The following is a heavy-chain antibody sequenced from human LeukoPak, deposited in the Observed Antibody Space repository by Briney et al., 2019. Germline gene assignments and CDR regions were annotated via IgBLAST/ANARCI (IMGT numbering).Heavy chain of an antibody. CDR1: GGTFSSYA. V-gene: IGHV1-69*05. D-gene: IGHD3-16*01. CDR3: ARLSFRTPAYTFDI. J-gene: IGHJ3*02. Sequence: ASVKVSCKASGGTFSSYAISWVRQAPGQGLEWMGGIIPIFGTANYAQKFQGRVTIITDESTSTAYMELSSLRSEDTAVYYCARLSFRTPAYTFDIWGQGTMVTVSS. CDR2: IIPIFGTA.